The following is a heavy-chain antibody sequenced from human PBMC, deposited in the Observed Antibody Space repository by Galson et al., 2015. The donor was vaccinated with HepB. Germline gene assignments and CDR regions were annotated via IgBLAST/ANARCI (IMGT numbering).Heavy chain of an antibody. D-gene: IGHD6-6*01. V-gene: IGHV5-51*01. J-gene: IGHJ4*02. CDR3: ARLFAMTSPFDY. CDR1: GSSFINYW. Sequence: QSGAEVKKSGESLKISCKGSGSSFINYWIAWVRQMPGKGLEWMGIIYPGDSDSRYSPSFQGQVTISADKSISTAHLQWSSLKASDTAMYYCARLFAMTSPFDYWGQGTLVTVSS. CDR2: IYPGDSDS.